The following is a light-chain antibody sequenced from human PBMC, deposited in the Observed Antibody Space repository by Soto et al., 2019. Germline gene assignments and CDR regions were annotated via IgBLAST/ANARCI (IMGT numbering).Light chain of an antibody. J-gene: IGLJ1*01. V-gene: IGLV2-23*01. Sequence: QPALTQPASVSGSPGQSITISCTGTSSDVGSYNLVSWYQQHPGKAPKLMIYEGSKRPSGVSNRFSGSKSGNTASLTISGLQAEDEADYYCCSYAGSSTYVSGTGTKLTVL. CDR1: SSDVGSYNL. CDR3: CSYAGSSTYV. CDR2: EGS.